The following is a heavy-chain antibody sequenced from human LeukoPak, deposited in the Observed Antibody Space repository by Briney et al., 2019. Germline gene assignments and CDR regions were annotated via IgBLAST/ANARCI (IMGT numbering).Heavy chain of an antibody. J-gene: IGHJ4*02. CDR2: MSYNVHT. Sequence: HSETLSLTCTVSGASVSSGSYYWSWIRQSPGKGLEWIGFMSYNVHTDYNPSLKSRVTLSADTSNNQFSLRLNSVTAADTAVYFCATVAVAGTGPDNWGQGTLVTVSS. CDR3: ATVAVAGTGPDN. CDR1: GASVSSGSYY. D-gene: IGHD6-13*01. V-gene: IGHV4-61*01.